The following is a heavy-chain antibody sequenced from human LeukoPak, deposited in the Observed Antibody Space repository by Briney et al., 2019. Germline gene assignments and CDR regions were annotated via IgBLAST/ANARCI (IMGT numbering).Heavy chain of an antibody. D-gene: IGHD3-10*01. CDR3: ARDLYGSGRYQRDY. J-gene: IGHJ4*02. Sequence: GGSLRLSCAASGFIFSSYTMNWVRQAPGEGLEWVSSISSSSSNIYYADSVKGRFTISRGNAKNSLYLQMNSLRAEDTAVYYCARDLYGSGRYQRDYWGQGTLVTVSS. CDR2: ISSSSSNI. V-gene: IGHV3-21*01. CDR1: GFIFSSYT.